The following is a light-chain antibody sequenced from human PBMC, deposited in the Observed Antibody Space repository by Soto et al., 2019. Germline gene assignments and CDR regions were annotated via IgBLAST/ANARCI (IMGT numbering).Light chain of an antibody. CDR3: QHYKTWPWT. J-gene: IGKJ1*01. CDR1: QSVSSH. V-gene: IGKV3-15*01. CDR2: GAS. Sequence: VLTQSTSTLSVSPGESATLSCGASQSVSSHLAWYQQKPGQAPRLLIYGASTRATGSPARFSGSGSGTEFKLTISSLQSEDFAVYYCQHYKTWPWTFGQGTKVDIK.